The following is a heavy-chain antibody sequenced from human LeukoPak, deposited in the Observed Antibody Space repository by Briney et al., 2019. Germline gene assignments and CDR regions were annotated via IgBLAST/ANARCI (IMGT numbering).Heavy chain of an antibody. CDR3: AKPRLGEADFWSGYSYDAFDI. Sequence: GGSLRLSCAASGFTFSSYAMSWVRQAPGKGLEWVSAISGSGGSTYYADSVKGRFTISRDNSKNTLYLQMNSLRAEDTAVYYCAKPRLGEADFWSGYSYDAFDIWGQGTMVTVSS. CDR1: GFTFSSYA. CDR2: ISGSGGST. J-gene: IGHJ3*02. V-gene: IGHV3-23*01. D-gene: IGHD3-3*01.